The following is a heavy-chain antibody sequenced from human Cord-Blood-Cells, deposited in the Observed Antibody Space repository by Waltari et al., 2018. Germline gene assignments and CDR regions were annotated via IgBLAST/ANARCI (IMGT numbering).Heavy chain of an antibody. CDR3: ARHGKYSNYGGYYFDY. CDR2: IYPGDSDT. Sequence: EVQLVQSGAEVKQPGESLKISCKGSGYSFTSYWIGWGRQMPGKGLEWMGIIYPGDSDTRYSPSFQGQVTISADKSISTAYLQWSSLKASDTAMYYCARHGKYSNYGGYYFDYWGQGTLVTVSS. V-gene: IGHV5-51*01. CDR1: GYSFTSYW. D-gene: IGHD4-4*01. J-gene: IGHJ4*02.